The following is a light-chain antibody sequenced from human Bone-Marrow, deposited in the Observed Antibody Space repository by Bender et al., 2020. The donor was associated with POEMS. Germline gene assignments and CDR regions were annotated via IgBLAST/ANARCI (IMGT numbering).Light chain of an antibody. CDR3: CAYTGGDTWI. J-gene: IGLJ2*01. CDR2: EAT. CDR1: SNDVDYNL. Sequence: QSDLTQPASVSGSPGQSITVSCTGTSNDVDYNLVSWYQQHPGEAPKLMIYEATKRPSGVSNRFSGSKSGNTASLTISGLQSEDEAFYSCCAYTGGDTWIFGGGTKVTVL. V-gene: IGLV2-14*02.